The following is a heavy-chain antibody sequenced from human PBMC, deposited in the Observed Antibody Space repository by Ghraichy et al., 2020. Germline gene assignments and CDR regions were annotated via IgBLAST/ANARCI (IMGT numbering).Heavy chain of an antibody. D-gene: IGHD3-16*01. V-gene: IGHV3-7*03. CDR3: ARGRRPVFGVSGIYFDY. CDR1: GFTFSSYW. J-gene: IGHJ4*02. Sequence: GESLNISCAASGFTFSSYWMSWVRQAPGKGLEWVANIKQDGSEKYYVDSVKGRFTISRDNAKNSLYLQMNSLRAEDTAVYYCARGRRPVFGVSGIYFDYWGQGTLVTVSS. CDR2: IKQDGSEK.